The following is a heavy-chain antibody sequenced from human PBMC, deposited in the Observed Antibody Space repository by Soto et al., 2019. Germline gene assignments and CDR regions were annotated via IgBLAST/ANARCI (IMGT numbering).Heavy chain of an antibody. CDR2: ISSSSSYI. D-gene: IGHD3-16*01. Sequence: EVQLVESGGGLVKPGGSLRLSCAASGFTFSSYSMNWVRQAPGKGLEWVSSISSSSSYIYYADSVKGRFTISRDNAKNSLSLQMNCLRAEDTAVYYCARDGAYSYGMDVWGQGTTVTVSS. J-gene: IGHJ6*02. V-gene: IGHV3-21*01. CDR1: GFTFSSYS. CDR3: ARDGAYSYGMDV.